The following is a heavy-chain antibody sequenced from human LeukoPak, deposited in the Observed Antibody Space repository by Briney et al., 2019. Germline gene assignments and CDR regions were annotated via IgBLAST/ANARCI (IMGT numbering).Heavy chain of an antibody. CDR2: TYYKSKWYT. CDR1: GDSVSSNSAA. V-gene: IGHV6-1*01. Sequence: SQTLSLTCAISGDSVSSNSAAWNWIRQSPSRGLEWLGRTYYKSKWYTDYAVSVKSRMTINPDPSKNQFSLQLNSVTPEDTAVYYCASDYDILTGYDYWGQGTLVTVSS. J-gene: IGHJ4*02. CDR3: ASDYDILTGYDY. D-gene: IGHD3-9*01.